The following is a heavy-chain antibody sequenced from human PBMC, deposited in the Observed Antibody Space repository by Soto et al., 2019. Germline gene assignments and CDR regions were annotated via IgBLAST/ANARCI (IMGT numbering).Heavy chain of an antibody. CDR2: INPNNGDT. D-gene: IGHD2-2*01. Sequence: QVQLVQAGGEVKKPGASVKVSCKASGYTFTGYYMHWVRQAPGQGLEWMGRINPNNGDTNYAQKFQGRVTMTRDTSINTAYMEVSRLRSDDTAVYYCARAPRYCSSPRYYFSGTWGQGTLVTVSS. CDR1: GYTFTGYY. CDR3: ARAPRYCSSPRYYFSGT. J-gene: IGHJ4*02. V-gene: IGHV1-2*06.